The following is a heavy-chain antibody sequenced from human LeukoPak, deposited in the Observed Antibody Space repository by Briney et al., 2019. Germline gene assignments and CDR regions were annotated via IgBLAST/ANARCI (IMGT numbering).Heavy chain of an antibody. J-gene: IGHJ4*02. CDR2: ISTTSNYI. D-gene: IGHD5-18*01. CDR1: EFTFSTYS. V-gene: IGHV3-21*01. CDR3: ARDRSGYTFDD. Sequence: GGSLRLSCAASEFTFSTYSMSWVRQAPGKGLEWVSSISTTSNYIYYADSVKGRFTISRDSAKNSLYLQMNSLRAEDTAVYYCARDRSGYTFDDWGQGTLVTVSS.